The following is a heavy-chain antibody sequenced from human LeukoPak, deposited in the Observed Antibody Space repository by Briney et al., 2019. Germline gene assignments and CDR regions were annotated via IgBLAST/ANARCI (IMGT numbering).Heavy chain of an antibody. D-gene: IGHD4-17*01. CDR2: IKQDGSQK. V-gene: IGHV3-7*05. Sequence: GGSLRLSCAASGFTFSSYWMSWVRQAPGKGLEWVATIKQDGSQKEYVDSVKGRFTISRDNAKNSLYLQMNSLRAEDTAVYYCARDPTVTNFHDAFDIWGQGTMVTVSS. CDR3: ARDPTVTNFHDAFDI. CDR1: GFTFSSYW. J-gene: IGHJ3*02.